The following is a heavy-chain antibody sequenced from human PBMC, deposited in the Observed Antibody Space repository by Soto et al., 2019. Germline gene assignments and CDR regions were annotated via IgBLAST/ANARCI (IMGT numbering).Heavy chain of an antibody. V-gene: IGHV1-3*01. J-gene: IGHJ4*01. CDR3: ARGGYFESSNYLAY. D-gene: IGHD3-22*01. Sequence: QVQLVHSGAEVKKPGASVKVSCKSSEYTFTRYGTTSVRQAPERELEWMGWINPGNGNTQYSQQFQRRFIIDRDTPGSTADIEFRSLRTEDTAVYYCARGGYFESSNYLAYWGRRTLVTV. CDR1: EYTFTRYG. CDR2: INPGNGNT.